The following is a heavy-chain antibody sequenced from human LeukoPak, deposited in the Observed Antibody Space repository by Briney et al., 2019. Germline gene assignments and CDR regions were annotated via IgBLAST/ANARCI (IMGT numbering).Heavy chain of an antibody. CDR2: FDPEDGET. J-gene: IGHJ6*02. V-gene: IGHV1-24*01. CDR1: GYTLTELS. D-gene: IGHD2-15*01. Sequence: ASVKVSCKVSGYTLTELSIHWVRQAPGKGLEWMGGFDPEDGETIYAQKFQGRVTMTEDTSTDTAYMELSSLRFEDTAVYYCSCHSIAYYYYGMDVWGQGTTVTVSS. CDR3: SCHSIAYYYYGMDV.